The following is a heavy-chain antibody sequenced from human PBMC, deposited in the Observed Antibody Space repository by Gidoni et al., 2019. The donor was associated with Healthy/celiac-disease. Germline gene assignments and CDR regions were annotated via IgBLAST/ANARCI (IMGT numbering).Heavy chain of an antibody. Sequence: QVQLQQWGAGLLKPSETLSLTCAVYGGSFSASYWSWIRQPPGKGLEWIGEINHSGSTNYNPSLKSRVTISVDTSKNQFSLKLSSVTAADTAVYYCARVQHWVYGSGSYYNFYYFDYWGQGTLVTVSS. CDR1: GGSFSASY. J-gene: IGHJ4*02. CDR3: ARVQHWVYGSGSYYNFYYFDY. D-gene: IGHD3-10*01. V-gene: IGHV4-34*01. CDR2: INHSGST.